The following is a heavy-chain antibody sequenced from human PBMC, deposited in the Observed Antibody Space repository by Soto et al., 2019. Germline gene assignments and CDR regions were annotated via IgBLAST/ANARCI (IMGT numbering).Heavy chain of an antibody. CDR1: GYTFTGYY. J-gene: IGHJ6*02. D-gene: IGHD5-12*01. CDR2: INPNSGGT. V-gene: IGHV1-2*02. CDR3: AREREMATTSDYYYGMDV. Sequence: ASVKGSCKASGYTFTGYYMHWGRQAPGQGLEWMGWINPNSGGTNYAQKFQGRVTMTRDTSISTAYMELSRLRSDDTAVYYCAREREMATTSDYYYGMDVWGRGTTVTVSS.